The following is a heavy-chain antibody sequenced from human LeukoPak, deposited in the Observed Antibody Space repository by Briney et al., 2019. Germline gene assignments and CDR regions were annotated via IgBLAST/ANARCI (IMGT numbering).Heavy chain of an antibody. D-gene: IGHD3-3*01. Sequence: PSETLSLTCTVSGGSISSSSYYWGWIRQPPGKGLEWIGSIYYSGSTYYNPSLKSRVTISVDTSKNQFSLKLSSVTAADTAVYYCARAHYDFWSARLNNWFDPWGQGTLVTVSS. CDR3: ARAHYDFWSARLNNWFDP. CDR1: GGSISSSSYY. CDR2: IYYSGST. V-gene: IGHV4-39*07. J-gene: IGHJ5*02.